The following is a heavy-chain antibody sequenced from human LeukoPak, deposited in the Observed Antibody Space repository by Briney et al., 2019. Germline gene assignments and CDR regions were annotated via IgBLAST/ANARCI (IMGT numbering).Heavy chain of an antibody. CDR3: AKEGGNYFDY. CDR1: GFTFSDYY. D-gene: IGHD1-26*01. J-gene: IGHJ4*02. Sequence: PGGSLRLSCAASGFTFSDYYMSWIRQAPGKGLEWLSYISGSGSHTTYADSVRGRFTISRDNAKNSLSLQVNSLRADDTAVYYCAKEGGNYFDYWGQGTLVTVSS. CDR2: ISGSGSHT. V-gene: IGHV3-11*06.